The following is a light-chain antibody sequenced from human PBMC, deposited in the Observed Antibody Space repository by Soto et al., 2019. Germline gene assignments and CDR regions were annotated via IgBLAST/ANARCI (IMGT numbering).Light chain of an antibody. CDR1: SSDIGAYDH. V-gene: IGLV2-14*01. J-gene: IGLJ1*01. CDR2: SVS. CDR3: LSYTVSRSYV. Sequence: QSVLTQPASVSGSPGQSITISCSGTSSDIGAYDHVAWFQQFPGKTPKLVIYSVSNRPSGVSYRFSGSKSGNTASLTISGLQADDEADYYCLSYTVSRSYVFGPGTKV.